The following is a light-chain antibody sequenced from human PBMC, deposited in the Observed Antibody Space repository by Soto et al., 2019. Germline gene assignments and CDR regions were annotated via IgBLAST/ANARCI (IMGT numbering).Light chain of an antibody. CDR3: GTWDINLDTVV. Sequence: QSALTQPPSVSAAPGQRVTISCSGSSSNIGGNYVSWYQVVPRTAPKLLIYDNHKRHSGVPDRFSGSKSGTSATLGIADLHAGDEAHYYCGTWDINLDTVVFGGGTQLTVL. CDR1: SSNIGGNY. J-gene: IGLJ2*01. V-gene: IGLV1-51*01. CDR2: DNH.